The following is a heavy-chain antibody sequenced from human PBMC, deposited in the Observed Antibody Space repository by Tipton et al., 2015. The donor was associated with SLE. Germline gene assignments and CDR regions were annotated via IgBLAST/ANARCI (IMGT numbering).Heavy chain of an antibody. CDR1: SSSSYY. D-gene: IGHD6-19*01. J-gene: IGHJ4*02. Sequence: SSSSYYWGWVRQPPGKGLEWVANIKQDGSERYYVDSVKGRFTISRDNAKNSLYLQMNSLRAEDTAVYYCARGIAVWGQGTLVTVSS. V-gene: IGHV3-7*01. CDR2: IKQDGSER. CDR3: ARGIAV.